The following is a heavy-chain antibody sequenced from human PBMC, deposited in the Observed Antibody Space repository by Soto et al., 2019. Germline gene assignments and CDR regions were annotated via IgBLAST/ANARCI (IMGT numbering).Heavy chain of an antibody. J-gene: IGHJ6*03. Sequence: QVELVQSGAEVKKPGASVKVSCKASGYTFRSHGISWVRQAPGQGLEWMGWISVDNGDTNYAQKLQGRVTVTTDTATITAYMELRSLRSEDTAVYSCARMVRGSNIDYYHDMAVWGKGTPVTVSS. CDR3: ARMVRGSNIDYYHDMAV. V-gene: IGHV1-18*01. CDR1: GYTFRSHG. CDR2: ISVDNGDT. D-gene: IGHD3-10*01.